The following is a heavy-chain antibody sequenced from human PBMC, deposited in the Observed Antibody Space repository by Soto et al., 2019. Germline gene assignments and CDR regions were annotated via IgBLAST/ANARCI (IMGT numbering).Heavy chain of an antibody. CDR2: VFHGGTT. V-gene: IGHV4-38-2*02. D-gene: IGHD3-3*01. Sequence: SETLSLTCAVSGSSINSGYDGGCIRQSPGKGLEWIGSVFHGGTTYSTPSLKTRLTISVDTSKYQFSMDLNAVTAADTAVYDCVRDFGDLHDFWSGSDYWGQG. CDR1: GSSINSGYD. CDR3: VRDFGDLHDFWSGSDY. J-gene: IGHJ4*02.